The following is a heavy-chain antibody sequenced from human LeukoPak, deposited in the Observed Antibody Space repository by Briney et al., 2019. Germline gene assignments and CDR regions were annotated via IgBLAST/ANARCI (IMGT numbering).Heavy chain of an antibody. CDR2: MNPNSGNT. D-gene: IGHD1-26*01. CDR3: ARVESGSYYDVFDI. J-gene: IGHJ3*02. CDR1: GYTFTSYD. Sequence: ASVKVSCRASGYTFTSYDINWVRQATGQGLEWMGWMNPNSGNTGYAQKFQGRVTMTRNTSISTAYMELSSLRSEDTAVYYCARVESGSYYDVFDIWGQGTMVTVSS. V-gene: IGHV1-8*01.